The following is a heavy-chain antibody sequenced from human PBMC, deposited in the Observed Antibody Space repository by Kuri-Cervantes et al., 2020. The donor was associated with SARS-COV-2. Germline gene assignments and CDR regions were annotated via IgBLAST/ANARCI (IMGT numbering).Heavy chain of an antibody. D-gene: IGHD3-22*01. Sequence: SQTLSLTCAISGESVSSNSAAWDWIRQSPSRGLEWLGRTYYNYQWYTDYSPSVKSRIIIRSDTSKNHVSLQLNSVTPEDTAVYYCAREQISLIVLQSGTFAIWRQGTMVTVSS. CDR1: GESVSSNSAA. CDR2: TYYNYQWYT. V-gene: IGHV6-1*01. CDR3: AREQISLIVLQSGTFAI. J-gene: IGHJ3*02.